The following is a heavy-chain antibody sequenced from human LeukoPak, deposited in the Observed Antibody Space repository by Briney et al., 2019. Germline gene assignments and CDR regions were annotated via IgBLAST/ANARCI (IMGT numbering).Heavy chain of an antibody. CDR2: INGDGDT. Sequence: GGSLRLSCAASGFTFSSYAMTWVRQAPGKGLEWVSSINGDGDTYYRDSVEGRFTLSRDNSGNTLYLQMNSLRAEDTAVYYCARSRSGSVAGTSDYWGQGTLVIVSS. V-gene: IGHV3-23*01. J-gene: IGHJ4*02. CDR3: ARSRSGSVAGTSDY. CDR1: GFTFSSYA. D-gene: IGHD6-19*01.